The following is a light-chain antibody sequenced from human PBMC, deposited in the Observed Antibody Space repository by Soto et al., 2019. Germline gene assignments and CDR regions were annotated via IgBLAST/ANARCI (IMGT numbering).Light chain of an antibody. V-gene: IGLV2-14*03. CDR1: SSDGGGYEY. J-gene: IGLJ1*01. Sequence: QSVVTQPASVSGSPGQSIAISCTGTSSDGGGYEYVSWYQHHPGKAPKVMIYDVSYRPSGVSNRFSGSKSCNTASLTTSGLHAYYEADYYCASYTLCRPYVFGTVSKVAVL. CDR3: ASYTLCRPYV. CDR2: DVS.